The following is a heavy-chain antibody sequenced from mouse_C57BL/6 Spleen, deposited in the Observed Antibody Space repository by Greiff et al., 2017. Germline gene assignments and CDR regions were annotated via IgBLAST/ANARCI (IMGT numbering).Heavy chain of an antibody. J-gene: IGHJ4*01. Sequence: VQLQQPGTELVKPGASVKLSCKASGYTFTSYWMHWVKQRPGQGLEWIGNINPSNGGTNYNEKFKSKATLTVDKSSSTAYMQLSSLTSEDSAVYYCAREDSYYGSSYYYAMDYWGQGTSVTVSS. V-gene: IGHV1-53*01. CDR2: INPSNGGT. CDR1: GYTFTSYW. D-gene: IGHD1-1*01. CDR3: AREDSYYGSSYYYAMDY.